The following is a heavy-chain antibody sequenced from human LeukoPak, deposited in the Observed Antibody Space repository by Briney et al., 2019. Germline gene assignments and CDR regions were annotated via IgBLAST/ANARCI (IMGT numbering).Heavy chain of an antibody. CDR3: ATEWSHFGWSPFDY. CDR1: GYTLTKLS. J-gene: IGHJ4*02. V-gene: IGHV1-24*01. Sequence: ASVKVSCKVSGYTLTKLSMHWVRQAPGEGLEWMGSFDPEDGETIYAQKFQGRVTMTEDTSTDTAYMELSSLRSEDTAVYYCATEWSHFGWSPFDYWGQGTLVTVSS. D-gene: IGHD3-9*01. CDR2: FDPEDGET.